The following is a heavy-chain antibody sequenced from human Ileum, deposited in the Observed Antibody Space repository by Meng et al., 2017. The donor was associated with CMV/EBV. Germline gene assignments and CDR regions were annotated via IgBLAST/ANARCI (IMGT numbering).Heavy chain of an antibody. Sequence: SGGTFNHYAISWVRQGPGQGLEWMGGIIPILDITNYAQKFQGRITITADKSTTTNYMELSSLTPEDTAIYYCARGGFWLGYYSWFDPWGQGTLVTVSS. D-gene: IGHD3-9*01. J-gene: IGHJ5*02. CDR1: GGTFNHYA. CDR2: IIPILDIT. V-gene: IGHV1-69*10. CDR3: ARGGFWLGYYSWFDP.